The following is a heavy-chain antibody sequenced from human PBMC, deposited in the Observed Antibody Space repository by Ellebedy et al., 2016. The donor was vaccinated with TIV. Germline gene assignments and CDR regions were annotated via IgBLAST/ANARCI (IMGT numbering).Heavy chain of an antibody. J-gene: IGHJ4*02. D-gene: IGHD6-19*01. CDR3: ARDPKPYTSGWHPFDY. CDR2: ISGSGGST. Sequence: GGSLRLXXAASGFTFSSYAMSWVRQAPGKGLEWVSAISGSGGSTYYADSVKGRFTISRDNSKNTLYLQMNSLRAEDTAVYYCARDPKPYTSGWHPFDYWGQGTLVTVSS. CDR1: GFTFSSYA. V-gene: IGHV3-23*01.